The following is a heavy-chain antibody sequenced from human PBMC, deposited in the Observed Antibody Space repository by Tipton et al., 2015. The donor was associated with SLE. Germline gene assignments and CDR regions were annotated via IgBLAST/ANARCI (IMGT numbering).Heavy chain of an antibody. CDR2: IYYSGST. D-gene: IGHD3-22*01. J-gene: IGHJ4*02. V-gene: IGHV4-61*01. Sequence: TLSLTCTVSGGSISSGSYYWSWIRQPPGKGLEWIGYIYYSGSTNYNPSLKSRVTISVDTSKNQFSLKLSSVTAADTAVYYCARRAGSGYSQRGYYFDYWGQGTLVTVSS. CDR1: GGSISSGSYY. CDR3: ARRAGSGYSQRGYYFDY.